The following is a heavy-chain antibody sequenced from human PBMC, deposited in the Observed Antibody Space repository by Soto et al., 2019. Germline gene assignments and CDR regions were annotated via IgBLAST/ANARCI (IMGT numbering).Heavy chain of an antibody. CDR3: ASLNNWSSGDGRIDV. CDR1: GGTFNTYT. CDR2: IMPLYGKP. D-gene: IGHD1-20*01. Sequence: QVQLVQSGAEVNKPGSSVKVSCKVSGGTFNTYTISWVQQVPGQGLEWMGGIMPLYGKPTYAQTFQGRLMIAADEHTNTVYMELSSLRSEDTALYYCASLNNWSSGDGRIDVWGRGTAVSVSS. V-gene: IGHV1-69*01. J-gene: IGHJ6*02.